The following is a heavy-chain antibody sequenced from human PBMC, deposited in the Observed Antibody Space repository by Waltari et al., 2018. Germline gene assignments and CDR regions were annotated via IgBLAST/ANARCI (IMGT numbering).Heavy chain of an antibody. CDR2: LSGSGATT. CDR1: GFSFGGLS. V-gene: IGHV3-23*01. D-gene: IGHD5-12*01. CDR3: AKAFRGYSGSYFDI. J-gene: IGHJ4*02. Sequence: QLLESGGGLVQPGGSLRLSCAASGFSFGGLSMHWVRQAPGKVLEWVSGLSGSGATTYYADSVRGRFTVSRDNSRNTVDLQMNSLRAEDTAVYYCAKAFRGYSGSYFDIWGRGTLVAVS.